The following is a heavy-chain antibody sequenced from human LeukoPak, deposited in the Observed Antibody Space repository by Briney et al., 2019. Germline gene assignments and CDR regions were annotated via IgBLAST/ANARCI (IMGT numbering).Heavy chain of an antibody. J-gene: IGHJ4*02. CDR2: ISQDGSVS. CDR3: TRDRASGAHDY. CDR1: GFTFSSYW. V-gene: IGHV3-7*01. D-gene: IGHD1-26*01. Sequence: PGGSLRLSCAASGFTFSSYWMSWVRQAPGKGLEWMANISQDGSVSNHVASVKGRFTISRDNAKNSVYLHMTSLRDEDTAVYYCTRDRASGAHDYWGQGTLVIVSS.